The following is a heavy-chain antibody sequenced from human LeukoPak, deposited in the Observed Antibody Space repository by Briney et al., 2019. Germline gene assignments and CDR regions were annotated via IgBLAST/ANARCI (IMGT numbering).Heavy chain of an antibody. CDR1: GGSISSYY. J-gene: IGHJ5*02. CDR3: ARAPTGTGGWNWFDP. Sequence: PSETLSLTCTVSGGSISSYYWSWIRQPAGKGLELIGRIYTSGTTNYNPSLKSRVTMSVDTSKNQFSLKLSSVTAADTAVYYCARAPTGTGGWNWFDPWGQRTLVTVSS. D-gene: IGHD1-1*01. V-gene: IGHV4-4*07. CDR2: IYTSGTT.